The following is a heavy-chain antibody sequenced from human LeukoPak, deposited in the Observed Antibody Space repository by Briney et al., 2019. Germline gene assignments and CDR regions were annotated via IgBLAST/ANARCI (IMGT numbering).Heavy chain of an antibody. CDR3: ASDCSGGSLRY. V-gene: IGHV3-48*01. CDR2: ISSGSSTI. J-gene: IGHJ4*02. Sequence: TGGSLRLSCAASGFSFSSYSMDWVRQAPGKGLEWISYISSGSSTIFYADSVKGRFTISRDNAKNSLYLQMNSLRAEDTAVYYCASDCSGGSLRYWGQGTLVTVPS. CDR1: GFSFSSYS. D-gene: IGHD2-15*01.